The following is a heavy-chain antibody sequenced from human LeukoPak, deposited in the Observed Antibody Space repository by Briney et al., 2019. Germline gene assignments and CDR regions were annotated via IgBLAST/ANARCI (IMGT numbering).Heavy chain of an antibody. Sequence: PGGSLRLSCAASGFTFSNAWTSWVRQAPGKGPKWVGRIKSKTDGGTTDYAAHVKGRFTISRDDSKNTLDLQMNSLITEDTAVYYCTTDPTYYAILAGYPRDNWFDPWGQGTLVTVSS. V-gene: IGHV3-15*01. CDR2: IKSKTDGGTT. CDR1: GFTFSNAW. D-gene: IGHD3-9*01. CDR3: TTDPTYYAILAGYPRDNWFDP. J-gene: IGHJ5*02.